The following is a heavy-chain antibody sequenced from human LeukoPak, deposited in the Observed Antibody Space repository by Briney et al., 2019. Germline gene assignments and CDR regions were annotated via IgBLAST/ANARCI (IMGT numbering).Heavy chain of an antibody. Sequence: PGGTLRLSCAASGFTFSSYGMSWGRQAPGKGLEWVSGISAGGSNTYYADSVKGRFTISRDNSKNTLYLQMNSLRAEDTAVYYCAKDHTVGATFGVYFDYWGQGTLVTVSS. D-gene: IGHD1-26*01. CDR2: ISAGGSNT. J-gene: IGHJ4*02. CDR1: GFTFSSYG. CDR3: AKDHTVGATFGVYFDY. V-gene: IGHV3-23*01.